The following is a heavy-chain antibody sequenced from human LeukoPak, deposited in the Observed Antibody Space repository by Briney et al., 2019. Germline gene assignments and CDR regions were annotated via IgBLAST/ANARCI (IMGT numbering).Heavy chain of an antibody. V-gene: IGHV3-30*02. CDR3: AKSATSHTIFDV. CDR2: IRYDGTTK. Sequence: QAGGSLRLSCAASGFIFSSFDMHWVRQAPGKGLEWVAFIRYDGTTKNYADSVKGRFAISRDNSKNTLYLQMNSLRAEDTAVYYCAKSATSHTIFDVGGQGTMVTVS. CDR1: GFIFSSFD. D-gene: IGHD3-3*01. J-gene: IGHJ3*01.